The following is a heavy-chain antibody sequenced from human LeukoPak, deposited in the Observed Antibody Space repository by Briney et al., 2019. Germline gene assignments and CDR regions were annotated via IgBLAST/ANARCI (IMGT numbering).Heavy chain of an antibody. Sequence: ASVKVSCKASGYTFTSYYIHWVRQAPGQGLEWMGIINPSGGSTSYVQKFQGRVTMTRDTSTNTVYMELSSLRSEDTAVYFCARATLSDYYFNYWGQGTLVTVSS. CDR3: ARATLSDYYFNY. J-gene: IGHJ4*02. V-gene: IGHV1-46*01. CDR1: GYTFTSYY. CDR2: INPSGGST.